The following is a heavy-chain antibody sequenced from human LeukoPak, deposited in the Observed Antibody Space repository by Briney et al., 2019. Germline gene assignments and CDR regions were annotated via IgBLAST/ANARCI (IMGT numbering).Heavy chain of an antibody. J-gene: IGHJ4*02. CDR3: ARERMVGATCYFDQ. D-gene: IGHD1-26*01. Sequence: SETLSLTWTVAGGTIRSYESTWVRQPPGKGLEWMGYIYNSGNTNYNPSLKSRVTISLDTSNNQFSLKLSSVTAADTAVSYCARERMVGATCYFDQWGQGSLVTVSS. CDR1: GGTIRSYE. CDR2: IYNSGNT. V-gene: IGHV4-59*01.